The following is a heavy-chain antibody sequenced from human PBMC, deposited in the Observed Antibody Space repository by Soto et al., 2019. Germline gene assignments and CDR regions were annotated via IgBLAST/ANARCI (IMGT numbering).Heavy chain of an antibody. CDR3: ARHNRDNGTCGNGFDP. J-gene: IGHJ5*02. Sequence: PGESLKLSCKGSGYSFTSDWNSWVRQMPGKGLEWMGRIDPSDSYTNYSPSFQGHVTITADKSISTAYLQWSSLKASDAAMYYYARHNRDNGTCGNGFDPWGQGNLVTVSS. CDR2: IDPSDSYT. CDR1: GYSFTSDW. V-gene: IGHV5-10-1*01. D-gene: IGHD1-1*01.